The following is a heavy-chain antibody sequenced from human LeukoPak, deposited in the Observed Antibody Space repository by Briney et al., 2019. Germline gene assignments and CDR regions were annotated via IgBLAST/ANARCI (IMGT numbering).Heavy chain of an antibody. J-gene: IGHJ6*03. Sequence: PGRSLRLSCAASGFTFSSYGMHWVRQAPGKGLEWVAFIRYDGSNKYYADSVKGRFTISRDNSKNTLYLQMNSLRAEDTAVYYCAKRSPVNYYYYYMDVWGKGTTVTVSS. V-gene: IGHV3-30*02. CDR1: GFTFSSYG. CDR2: IRYDGSNK. CDR3: AKRSPVNYYYYYMDV.